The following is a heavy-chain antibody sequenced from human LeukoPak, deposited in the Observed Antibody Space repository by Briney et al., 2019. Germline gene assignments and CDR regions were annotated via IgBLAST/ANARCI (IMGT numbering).Heavy chain of an antibody. Sequence: GDSVKLSCKASGYTFTYYGINWVRQAPGQGLEWLGWISVYSGSTNYAQKVQGRVTVTTDTSKSTAYMELRSLSSDDTDVYYCARDRWPLGELSYYYYWGRGTLVTVSS. CDR1: GYTFTYYG. J-gene: IGHJ4*02. CDR3: ARDRWPLGELSYYYY. D-gene: IGHD3-16*02. V-gene: IGHV1-18*01. CDR2: ISVYSGST.